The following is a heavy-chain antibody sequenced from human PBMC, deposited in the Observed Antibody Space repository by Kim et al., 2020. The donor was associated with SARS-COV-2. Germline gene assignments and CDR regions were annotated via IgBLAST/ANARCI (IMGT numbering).Heavy chain of an antibody. CDR3: AREKYSYGLNWFDP. V-gene: IGHV7-4-1*02. Sequence: ASVKVSCKASGYTFTSYAMNWVRQAPGQGLEWMGWINTNTGNPTYAQGFTGRFVFSLDTSVSTAYLQISSLKAEYTAVYYCAREKYSYGLNWFDPWGQGTLVTGSS. CDR2: INTNTGNP. J-gene: IGHJ5*02. CDR1: GYTFTSYA. D-gene: IGHD5-18*01.